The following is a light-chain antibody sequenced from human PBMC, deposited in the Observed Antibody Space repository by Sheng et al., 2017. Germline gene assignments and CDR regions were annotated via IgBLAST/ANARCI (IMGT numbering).Light chain of an antibody. CDR2: DAT. Sequence: AIRMTQSPSSLSASTGDRVTITCRASQGISSYLAWYQQKPGKAPKLLIYDATTLQSGVPSRFSGSGSGTDFTLTISRLQSEDFATYYCQQYYRYPPLTFGGG. V-gene: IGKV1-8*01. CDR3: QQYYRYPPLT. CDR1: QGISSY. J-gene: IGKJ4*01.